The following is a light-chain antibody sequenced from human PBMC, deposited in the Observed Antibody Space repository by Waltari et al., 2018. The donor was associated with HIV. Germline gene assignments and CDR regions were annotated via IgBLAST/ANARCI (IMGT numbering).Light chain of an antibody. V-gene: IGLV2-23*01. CDR2: EGS. J-gene: IGLJ2*01. CDR1: SCDSGSYNL. CDR3: CSYAGRHNVL. Sequence: QSALTQPASVSGSPGQSITISCTGTSCDSGSYNLAAWYQQHPGKAPKLIIYEGSKRPSGVSNRFSGSKSGNTASLTISGLQAEDEADYYCCSYAGRHNVLFGGGTKLTVL.